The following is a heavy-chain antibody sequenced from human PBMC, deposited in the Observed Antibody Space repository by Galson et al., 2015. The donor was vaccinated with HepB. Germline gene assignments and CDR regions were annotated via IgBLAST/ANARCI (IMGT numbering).Heavy chain of an antibody. Sequence: PALVKPTQTLTLTCTFSGFSLSTSGMSVSWIRQPPGKALEWLALIDWDDDKYYSTSLKTRLTISKDTSKNQVVLTMTNMDPVHTATYSCARITRLGSSWYYGLDVWVHATTVTVS. V-gene: IGHV2-70*01. CDR1: GFSLSTSGMS. CDR3: ARITRLGSSWYYGLDV. CDR2: IDWDDDK. D-gene: IGHD6-13*01. J-gene: IGHJ6*02.